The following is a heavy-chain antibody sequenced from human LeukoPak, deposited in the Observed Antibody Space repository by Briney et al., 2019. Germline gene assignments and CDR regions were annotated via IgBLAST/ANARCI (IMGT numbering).Heavy chain of an antibody. CDR1: GFTFSSYS. V-gene: IGHV3-21*01. D-gene: IGHD6-13*01. CDR3: ARAHSSSWYSRWFDP. Sequence: GGSLRLSCAASGFTFSSYSMNWVRQAPGKGLEWVSSISSSSSYIYYADSVMGRFTISRDNAKNSLYLQMNSLRAEDTAVYYCARAHSSSWYSRWFDPWGQGTLVTVSS. J-gene: IGHJ5*02. CDR2: ISSSSSYI.